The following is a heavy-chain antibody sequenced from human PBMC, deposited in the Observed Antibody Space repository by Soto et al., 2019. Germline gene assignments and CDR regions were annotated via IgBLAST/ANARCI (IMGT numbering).Heavy chain of an antibody. V-gene: IGHV4-39*01. CDR2: IYYSGST. Sequence: SETLSLTCTVSGGSISSSSYYWGWIRQPPGKGLEWIGSIYYSGSTYYNPSLKSRVTISVDTSKNQFSLKLSSVTAADTAVYYCASVQYDFWSGYYPDYWGQGTLVTVSS. CDR3: ASVQYDFWSGYYPDY. J-gene: IGHJ4*02. CDR1: GGSISSSSYY. D-gene: IGHD3-3*01.